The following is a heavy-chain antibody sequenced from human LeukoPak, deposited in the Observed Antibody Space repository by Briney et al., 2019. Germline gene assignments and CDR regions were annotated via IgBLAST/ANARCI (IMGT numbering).Heavy chain of an antibody. Sequence: PGGSLRLSCAASGFTFSSYAMHWVRQAPGKGLEWVAVISYDGSNKYYADSVKGRFTISRDNSKNTLYLQMNSLRAEDTAVYYCAREGRSSYYYDSSGYDYWGQGTLVTVSS. D-gene: IGHD3-22*01. J-gene: IGHJ4*02. CDR1: GFTFSSYA. CDR2: ISYDGSNK. CDR3: AREGRSSYYYDSSGYDY. V-gene: IGHV3-30-3*01.